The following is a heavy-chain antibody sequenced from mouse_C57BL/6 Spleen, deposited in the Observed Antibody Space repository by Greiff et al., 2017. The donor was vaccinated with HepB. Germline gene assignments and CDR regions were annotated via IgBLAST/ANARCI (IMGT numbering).Heavy chain of an antibody. D-gene: IGHD3-2*02. CDR1: GYTFTDHT. CDR3: ARLSPAAQATFDY. Sequence: VKPGASVKISCKVSGYTFTDHTIHWMKQRPEQGLEWIGYIYPRDGSTKYNEKFKGKATLTADKSSSTAYMQLNSLTSEDSAVYFCARLSPAAQATFDYWGQGTTLTVSS. J-gene: IGHJ2*01. CDR2: IYPRDGST. V-gene: IGHV1-78*01.